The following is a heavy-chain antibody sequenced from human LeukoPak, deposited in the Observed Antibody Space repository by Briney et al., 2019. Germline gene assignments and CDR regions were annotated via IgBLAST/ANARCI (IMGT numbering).Heavy chain of an antibody. J-gene: IGHJ6*03. Sequence: SETLSLTCAVYGGSFSGYYWSWIRQPPGKGLEWIGEINHSGSTSYNPSLKSRVTISVDMSKNQFSLKLSSVTAADTAVYYCARGLTDTAMVPRRYYMDVWGKGTTVTVSS. D-gene: IGHD5-18*01. CDR2: INHSGST. CDR3: ARGLTDTAMVPRRYYMDV. V-gene: IGHV4-34*01. CDR1: GGSFSGYY.